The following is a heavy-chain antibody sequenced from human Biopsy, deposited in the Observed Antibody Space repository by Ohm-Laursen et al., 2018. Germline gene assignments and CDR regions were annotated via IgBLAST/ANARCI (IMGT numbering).Heavy chain of an antibody. Sequence: GASVKVSCKAPEGTFSNYGVNWGRQATGQGLEWMGWMNPNTGNTGFAQKFQGRITMTRNTSISTAYMELRSLRSDDTAVYYCARGGSFLPSEYFHHWGQGTLVTVSS. CDR2: MNPNTGNT. CDR3: ARGGSFLPSEYFHH. CDR1: EGTFSNYG. J-gene: IGHJ1*01. V-gene: IGHV1-8*02. D-gene: IGHD3-10*01.